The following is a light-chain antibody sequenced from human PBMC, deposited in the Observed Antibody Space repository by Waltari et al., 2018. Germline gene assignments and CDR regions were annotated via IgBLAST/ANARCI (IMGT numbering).Light chain of an antibody. Sequence: QSALTQPASVSGSPGQSITISCTGTSSDVGTYNLVSWYQQHPGKAPKFMIYEVSKRPSGVYNRFSGSKSGNTASLTISGLQAEDEAAYYCCSYAGSSTWVFGGGTKLTVL. CDR1: SSDVGTYNL. J-gene: IGLJ3*02. V-gene: IGLV2-23*02. CDR2: EVS. CDR3: CSYAGSSTWV.